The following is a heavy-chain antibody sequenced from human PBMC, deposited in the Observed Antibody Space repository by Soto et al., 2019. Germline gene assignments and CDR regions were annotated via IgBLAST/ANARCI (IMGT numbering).Heavy chain of an antibody. D-gene: IGHD2-8*01. CDR2: INAGNGNT. J-gene: IGHJ4*02. CDR1: GYTFTSYA. Sequence: ASVKVSCKASGYTFTSYAVHWVRQAPGQRLEWMGWINAGNGNTKYSQKFQGRVTITRDTSASTAYMELSSLRSEDTAVYYCARVLMVYRLIDYWGQGTLVTVSS. CDR3: ARVLMVYRLIDY. V-gene: IGHV1-3*01.